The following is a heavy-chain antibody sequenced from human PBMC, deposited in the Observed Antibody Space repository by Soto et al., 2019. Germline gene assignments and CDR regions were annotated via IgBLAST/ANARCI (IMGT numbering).Heavy chain of an antibody. CDR2: IYPGDSDT. CDR1: GYSFTSYW. J-gene: IGHJ4*02. V-gene: IGHV5-51*01. CDR3: ARALRLGELSLAY. D-gene: IGHD3-16*02. Sequence: PGESLKISCKGSGYSFTSYWIGWVRQMPGKGLEWMGIIYPGDSDTRYTPSFQGQVTISADKSIATAYLQWSGLKASDTAMYYCARALRLGELSLAYWGQGTRVPVSP.